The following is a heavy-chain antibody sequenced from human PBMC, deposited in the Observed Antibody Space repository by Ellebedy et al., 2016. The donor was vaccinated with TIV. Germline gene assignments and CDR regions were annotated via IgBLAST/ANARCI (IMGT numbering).Heavy chain of an antibody. V-gene: IGHV1-3*01. J-gene: IGHJ4*02. Sequence: KFQGRVTITRDTSASTAYMELSSLRSEDTAVYYCARTPWAVTTQEFDYWGQGTLVTVSS. D-gene: IGHD4-17*01. CDR3: ARTPWAVTTQEFDY.